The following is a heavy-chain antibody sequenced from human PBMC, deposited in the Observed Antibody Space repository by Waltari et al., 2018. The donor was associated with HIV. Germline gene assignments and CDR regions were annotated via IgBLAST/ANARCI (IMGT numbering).Heavy chain of an antibody. V-gene: IGHV3-74*01. CDR2: INIDGTET. CDR1: GFYFIGFW. CDR3: TRDLSTYGHEFDY. J-gene: IGHJ4*02. Sequence: VRLEESGGNLLHPGGSLRLSWGASGFYFIGFWMHWIRHAPGKGLGWVSHINIDGTETSYLDSVKGRFTISRDNTKNTVYLQMNGLRVDDTAIYYCTRDLSTYGHEFDYWGQGTRVTVAS. D-gene: IGHD2-2*01.